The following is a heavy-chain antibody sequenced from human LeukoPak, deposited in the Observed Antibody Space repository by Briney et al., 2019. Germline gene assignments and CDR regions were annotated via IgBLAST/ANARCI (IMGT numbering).Heavy chain of an antibody. J-gene: IGHJ4*02. D-gene: IGHD1-1*01. CDR3: ARGTWANFDY. CDR1: GDSVSINNAA. CDR2: TYYRSKWYN. V-gene: IGHV6-1*01. Sequence: SQTLSLTCAISGDSVSINNAAWNWIRQSPSRGLEWLGRTYYRSKWYNDYALFVKSRITINPDTSKNQFSLQLNSVTPEDTVVYYCARGTWANFDYWGQGTLVTVSS.